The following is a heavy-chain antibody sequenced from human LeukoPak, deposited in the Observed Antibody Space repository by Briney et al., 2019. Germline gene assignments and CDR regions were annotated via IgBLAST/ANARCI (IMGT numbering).Heavy chain of an antibody. CDR2: IDQHGRDK. D-gene: IGHD6-19*01. V-gene: IGHV3-7*01. CDR3: ERGSGWFFGF. CDR1: ASTFSGNW. J-gene: IGHJ4*01. Sequence: GGSLTLSCAASASTFSGNWMHWVRQAPGKGLEWVASIDQHGRDKYFLDSVKGRFTISRDNSKSSLYLQMNSLRAEETAVYYCERGSGWFFGFWGHGSLVTVFS.